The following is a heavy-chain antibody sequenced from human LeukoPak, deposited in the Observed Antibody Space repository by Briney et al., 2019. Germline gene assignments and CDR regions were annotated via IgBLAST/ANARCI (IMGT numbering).Heavy chain of an antibody. CDR1: GGSVSSYY. D-gene: IGHD3-10*01. V-gene: IGHV4-59*08. CDR3: ARHGGLVRGFSDAFDI. CDR2: IYYSGST. J-gene: IGHJ3*02. Sequence: SETLSLTCTVSGGSVSSYYWSWIRQPPGKGLEWIGYIYYSGSTNHNPSLKSRVTISLDTSKNQFSLKLSSVTASDTAVYYCARHGGLVRGFSDAFDIWGQGTTVTVSS.